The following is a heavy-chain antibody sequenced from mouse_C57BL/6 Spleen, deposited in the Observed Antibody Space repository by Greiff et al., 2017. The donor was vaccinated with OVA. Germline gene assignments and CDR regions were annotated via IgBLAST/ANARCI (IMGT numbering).Heavy chain of an antibody. V-gene: IGHV1-80*01. Sequence: VKLQESGAELVKPGASVKISCKASGYAFSSYWMNWVKQRPGKGLEWIGQIYPGDGDTNYNGKFKGKATLTADKSSSTAYMQLSSLTSEDSAVYFCARTYDYDGGAMDYWGQGTSVTVSS. CDR3: ARTYDYDGGAMDY. CDR2: IYPGDGDT. D-gene: IGHD2-4*01. CDR1: GYAFSSYW. J-gene: IGHJ4*01.